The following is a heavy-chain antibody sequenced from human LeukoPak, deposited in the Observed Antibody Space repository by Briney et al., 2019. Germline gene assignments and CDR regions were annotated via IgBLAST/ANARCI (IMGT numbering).Heavy chain of an antibody. CDR2: ISAYNGNT. Sequence: ASVKVSCKASGYTFTNYGISWVRQAPGQGLEWMGWISAYNGNTNYAQKLQGRVTMTRDMSTSTVYMDLSSLRSEDTAVYYCARRCSTSEYYMDVWGKGTTVTVSS. CDR3: ARRCSTSEYYMDV. D-gene: IGHD2-2*01. J-gene: IGHJ6*03. V-gene: IGHV1-18*01. CDR1: GYTFTNYG.